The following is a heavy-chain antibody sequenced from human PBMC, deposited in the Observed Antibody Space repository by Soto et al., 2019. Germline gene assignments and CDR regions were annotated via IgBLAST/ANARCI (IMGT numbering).Heavy chain of an antibody. V-gene: IGHV3-53*01. CDR3: AKSGGNGWFADAFDV. D-gene: IGHD6-19*01. CDR2: IYSGGST. Sequence: EVQLVESGGGLIQPGGSLRLSCAGSGFIVSSYYMSWVRQAPGKGLEWISVIYSGGSTYYADSVKGRFTISRDNSENTLYLQLNSLRAEDTAVYCCAKSGGNGWFADAFDVWGQGTMVTVSS. CDR1: GFIVSSYY. J-gene: IGHJ3*01.